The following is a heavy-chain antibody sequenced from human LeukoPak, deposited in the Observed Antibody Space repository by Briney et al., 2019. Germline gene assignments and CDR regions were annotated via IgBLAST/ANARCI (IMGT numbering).Heavy chain of an antibody. J-gene: IGHJ4*02. CDR2: IRYDGSNK. V-gene: IGHV3-30*02. CDR1: GFTFSNAW. D-gene: IGHD3-3*01. Sequence: GGSLRLSCAASGFTFSNAWMSWVRQAPGKGLEWVAFIRYDGSNKYYADSVKGRFTISRDNSKNTLYLQMNSLRAEDTAVYYCAKVLRFLEWLFPFDYWGQGTLVTVSS. CDR3: AKVLRFLEWLFPFDY.